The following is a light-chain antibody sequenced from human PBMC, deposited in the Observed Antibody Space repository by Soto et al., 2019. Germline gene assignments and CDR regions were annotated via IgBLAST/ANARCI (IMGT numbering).Light chain of an antibody. J-gene: IGKJ1*01. CDR3: QQYGTSGT. CDR1: QSVSGSF. Sequence: EVVLTQSPGTLALSPGEGATLSCRASQSVSGSFLAWYQQQAGQAPRLVIYGVSRRATGIPDRFSGSGSGTDFTLTISRLEPEDFAVYYCQQYGTSGTFGQGTKVEVK. CDR2: GVS. V-gene: IGKV3-20*01.